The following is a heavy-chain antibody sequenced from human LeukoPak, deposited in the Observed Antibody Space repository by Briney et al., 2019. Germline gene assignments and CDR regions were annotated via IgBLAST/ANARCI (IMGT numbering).Heavy chain of an antibody. D-gene: IGHD3-10*01. Sequence: GESLKISCKGSGYSFTSYWIGWVRQMPGKGLEWMGIIYPGDSDTRYSPSFQGQVTISADKSISTAYLQWSSLKASDTATYYCARGEGPSLWFGELLPRDVAFDIWGQGTMVTVSS. CDR3: ARGEGPSLWFGELLPRDVAFDI. CDR2: IYPGDSDT. J-gene: IGHJ3*02. V-gene: IGHV5-51*01. CDR1: GYSFTSYW.